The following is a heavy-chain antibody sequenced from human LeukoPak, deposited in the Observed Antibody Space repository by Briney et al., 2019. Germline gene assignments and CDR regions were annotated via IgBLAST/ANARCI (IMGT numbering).Heavy chain of an antibody. J-gene: IGHJ4*02. CDR2: ISSSGSTI. Sequence: PGGSLRLSCAASGFTFSSYGMNWVRQAPGKGLEWVSYISSSGSTIYYADSVKGRFTISRDNAKNSLYLQMNSLRAEDTAVYYCARPPESYYDFWSGYLFDYWGQGTLVTVSS. CDR3: ARPPESYYDFWSGYLFDY. V-gene: IGHV3-48*03. D-gene: IGHD3-3*01. CDR1: GFTFSSYG.